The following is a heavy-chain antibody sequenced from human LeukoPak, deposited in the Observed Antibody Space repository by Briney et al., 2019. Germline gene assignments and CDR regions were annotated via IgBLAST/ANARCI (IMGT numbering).Heavy chain of an antibody. CDR1: GFTFSDYY. CDR2: ISGSGSTI. D-gene: IGHD6-19*01. V-gene: IGHV3-11*04. J-gene: IGHJ4*02. Sequence: PGGSLRLSCAASGFTFSDYYMSWIRQAPGKGLEWISYISGSGSTIYYADSVKGRFPISRDNAKNSLYLQMNSLRAEDTAVYYCARYSSSYFDYWGQGTLVTVSS. CDR3: ARYSSSYFDY.